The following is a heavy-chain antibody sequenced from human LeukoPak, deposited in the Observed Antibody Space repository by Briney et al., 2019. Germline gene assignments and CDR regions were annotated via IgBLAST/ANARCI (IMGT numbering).Heavy chain of an antibody. CDR1: GFTFNTYT. V-gene: IGHV3-21*04. D-gene: IGHD1-1*01. CDR3: ATLRKSLWIPEFDF. J-gene: IGHJ4*02. Sequence: GGSLRLSCAASGFTFNTYTMNWVRQAPGKGLEWVSSISSGTSYIYYADSVKGRFTISRDSSKNTLYLQMNSLRAEDTAVYYCATLRKSLWIPEFDFWGQGTLVTVSS. CDR2: ISSGTSYI.